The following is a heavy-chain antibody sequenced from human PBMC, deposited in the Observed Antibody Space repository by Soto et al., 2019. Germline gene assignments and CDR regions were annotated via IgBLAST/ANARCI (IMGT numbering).Heavy chain of an antibody. Sequence: QVQLVESGGGVVQPGRSLRLSCAASGFTFSHYGMNWVRHAPGNGLERVALLAYDGSHKHYEDSVKGRFTISRDNSDNTLYLQISSLPTEGTAVYYRAKGSVLGYCTGGSCNGDAFDTWGQGTMVTVSS. CDR1: GFTFSHYG. V-gene: IGHV3-30*05. CDR3: AKGSVLGYCTGGSCNGDAFDT. CDR2: LAYDGSHK. J-gene: IGHJ3*02. D-gene: IGHD2-15*01.